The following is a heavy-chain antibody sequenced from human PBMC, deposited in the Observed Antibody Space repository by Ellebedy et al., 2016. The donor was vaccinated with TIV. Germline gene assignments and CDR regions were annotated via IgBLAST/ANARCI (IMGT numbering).Heavy chain of an antibody. V-gene: IGHV4-59*13. CDR3: ARSCSPSCWECLEY. CDR1: GGCFNSYY. CDR2: LTHTGRT. D-gene: IGHD6-19*01. Sequence: SETLSLTXTVSGGCFNSYYWTWIRQPPGKGLEWVGHLTHTGRTNYNPSLQGRVAMSLDSSKTQFSLELKSVTAADTAVYFCARSCSPSCWECLEYWGQGVLVTFSS. J-gene: IGHJ4*02.